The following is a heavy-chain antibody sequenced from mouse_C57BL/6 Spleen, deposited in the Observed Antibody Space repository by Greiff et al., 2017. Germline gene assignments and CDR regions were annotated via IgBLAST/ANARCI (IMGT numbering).Heavy chain of an antibody. CDR2: IYPGDGDT. D-gene: IGHD2-3*01. CDR1: GYAFSSSW. CDR3: ARNVGFYAMDY. J-gene: IGHJ4*01. Sequence: VKLMESGPELVKPGASVKISCKASGYAFSSSWMNWVKQRPGKGLEWIGRIYPGDGDTNYNGKFKGKATLTADKSSSTAYMQLSSLTSEDSAVYFCARNVGFYAMDYWGQGTSVTVSS. V-gene: IGHV1-82*01.